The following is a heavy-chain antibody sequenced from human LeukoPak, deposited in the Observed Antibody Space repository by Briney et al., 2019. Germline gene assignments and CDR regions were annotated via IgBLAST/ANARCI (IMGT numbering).Heavy chain of an antibody. CDR3: ARGQEVVAENYFDY. V-gene: IGHV4-59*08. CDR2: IYYSGST. J-gene: IGHJ4*02. Sequence: KPSETLSLTCTISGGSISSYYWSWIRQPPGKGLEWIGYIYYSGSTNYNPSLKSRVTISVDTSKNQFSLKLRSVTAADTAVYYCARGQEVVAENYFDYWGQGTLVTVSS. CDR1: GGSISSYY. D-gene: IGHD5-12*01.